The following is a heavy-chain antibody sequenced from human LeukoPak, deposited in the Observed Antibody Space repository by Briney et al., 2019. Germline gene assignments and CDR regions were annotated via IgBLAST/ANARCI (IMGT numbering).Heavy chain of an antibody. V-gene: IGHV1-2*02. CDR1: GYTFTGYY. Sequence: ASVKVSCKASGYTFTGYYMHWVRQAPGQGLEWMGWINPNSGGTNYAQKFQGRVTMTRDTSISPAYMEMSSLRSDDTAVYYCARDLHFGRGSGSYYYWGQGTLVTVSS. D-gene: IGHD3-10*01. CDR3: ARDLHFGRGSGSYYY. J-gene: IGHJ4*02. CDR2: INPNSGGT.